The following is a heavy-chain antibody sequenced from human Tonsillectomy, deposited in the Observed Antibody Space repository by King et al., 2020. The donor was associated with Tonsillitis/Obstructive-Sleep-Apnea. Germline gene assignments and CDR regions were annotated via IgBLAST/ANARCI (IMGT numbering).Heavy chain of an antibody. D-gene: IGHD1-14*01. CDR3: AKATKSRGIGTFFHN. Sequence: VQLVESGGDVVQPGRSLRLSCAASGFTFSTYGMHWVRTAPGKGLERVAVISSDGEGKYYGDSVKGRFTISRDTSKITLNLQMNSLRAEDTAVYYCAKATKSRGIGTFFHNWRQGSVVPVSS. V-gene: IGHV3-30*18. J-gene: IGHJ4*02. CDR1: GFTFSTYG. CDR2: ISSDGEGK.